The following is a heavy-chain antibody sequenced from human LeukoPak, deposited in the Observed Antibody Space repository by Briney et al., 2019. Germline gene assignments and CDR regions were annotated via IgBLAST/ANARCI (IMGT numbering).Heavy chain of an antibody. CDR3: ARGVETYYDSSGYIRTAFDY. CDR2: ISAYNGNT. V-gene: IGHV1-18*01. J-gene: IGHJ4*02. CDR1: GYTFTSYG. D-gene: IGHD3-22*01. Sequence: ASVKVSCKASGYTFTSYGISWVRQAPGQGLEWMGWISAYNGNTNYAQKLQGRVTMTTDTSTSTAYMELRSLRSDDTAVYYCARGVETYYDSSGYIRTAFDYWGRGTLVTVSS.